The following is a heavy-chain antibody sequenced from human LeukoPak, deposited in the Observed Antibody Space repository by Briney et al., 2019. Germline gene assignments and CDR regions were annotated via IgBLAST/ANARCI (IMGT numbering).Heavy chain of an antibody. J-gene: IGHJ1*01. Sequence: SVKVSCKASGGTFSSYAISWVRQAPGQGLEWMGRIIPIFGTANYAQKFQGRVTITTDESTCTAYMELSSLRSEDTAVYYCAKPHCSGGSCYEYFQHWGQGTLVTVSS. CDR1: GGTFSSYA. V-gene: IGHV1-69*05. CDR3: AKPHCSGGSCYEYFQH. CDR2: IIPIFGTA. D-gene: IGHD2-15*01.